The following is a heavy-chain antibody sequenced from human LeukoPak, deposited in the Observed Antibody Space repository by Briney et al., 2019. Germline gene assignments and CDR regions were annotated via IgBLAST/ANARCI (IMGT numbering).Heavy chain of an antibody. CDR1: GFTVSSNS. CDR3: AKGIEYDYVWGSYRPSYYFDY. Sequence: GGSLRLSCTVSGFTVSSNSMSWVRQAPGKGLEWVSFIYSDNTHYSDSVKGRFTISRDNSKNTLYLQMNSLRAEDTAVYYCAKGIEYDYVWGSYRPSYYFDYWGQGTLVTVSS. D-gene: IGHD3-16*02. CDR2: IYSDNT. J-gene: IGHJ4*02. V-gene: IGHV3-53*01.